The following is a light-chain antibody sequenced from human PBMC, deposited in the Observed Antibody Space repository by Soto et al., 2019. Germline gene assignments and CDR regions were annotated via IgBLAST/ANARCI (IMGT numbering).Light chain of an antibody. J-gene: IGLJ3*02. Sequence: QSLLTQAPSASGTPGQRVTISCSGSSSNIGSNTVSWYQQVPGTAPKLLIYSNVQRPSGVPDRFSGSKSGTSASLAIGGLQSEDEADYYCAAWDGSLNGWVFGGGTKLTVL. CDR3: AAWDGSLNGWV. CDR2: SNV. CDR1: SSNIGSNT. V-gene: IGLV1-44*01.